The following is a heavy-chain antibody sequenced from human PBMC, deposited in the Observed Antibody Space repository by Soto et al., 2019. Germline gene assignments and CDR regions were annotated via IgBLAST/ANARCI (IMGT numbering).Heavy chain of an antibody. CDR2: IIPLFGTT. CDR3: ARAAIPGISWYFWFDP. V-gene: IGHV1-69*01. D-gene: IGHD6-13*01. J-gene: IGHJ5*02. Sequence: QVQLVQSGSEVKMPGSSVKVSCKTSGGTFSRHAINWVRQAPGQGLEGMGGIIPLFGTTNYAQKFKGRVTISADESTSTAYMELSSLTSEYAAVYYCARAAIPGISWYFWFDPWGQGALVTVSS. CDR1: GGTFSRHA.